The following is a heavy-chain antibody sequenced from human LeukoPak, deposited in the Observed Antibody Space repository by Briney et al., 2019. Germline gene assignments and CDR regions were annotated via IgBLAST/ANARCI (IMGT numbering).Heavy chain of an antibody. J-gene: IGHJ4*02. CDR2: TNPNSGNT. Sequence: VASVKVSCKAPENIFNRYDINWVRQATGQGLEWMGWTNPNSGNTGYAHKFQGRVTMTRTPSTSTAYMELSSLRSEDTAVYYCAFRYCTGGSCPSPFDYWGQGTLITVSS. V-gene: IGHV1-8*01. CDR1: ENIFNRYD. CDR3: AFRYCTGGSCPSPFDY. D-gene: IGHD2-15*01.